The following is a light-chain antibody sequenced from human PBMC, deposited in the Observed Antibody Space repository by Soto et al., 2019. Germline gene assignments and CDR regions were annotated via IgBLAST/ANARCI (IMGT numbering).Light chain of an antibody. CDR2: EDS. CDR3: CSYAGSRV. J-gene: IGLJ3*02. CDR1: SSDVGSYNL. V-gene: IGLV2-23*01. Sequence: QSALTQPASVSGSPGQSITISCTGTSSDVGSYNLVSWYQQHPGKAPKLMIYEDSKRPSGVSNRFSGSKSGNTASLTISGLQAEDEAEYYCCSYAGSRVFGGGTKLTVL.